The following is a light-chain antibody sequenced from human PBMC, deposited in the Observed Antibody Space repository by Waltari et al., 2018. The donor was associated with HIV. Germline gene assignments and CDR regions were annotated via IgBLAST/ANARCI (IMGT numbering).Light chain of an antibody. CDR2: SIS. Sequence: VLIQPHSASGTPAQNVTVICFGRTSNTEANCVAWYPGPPGAAPRLLIYSISRRPSGVPDRFSGSKSGTSASLAISGLQSEDEAHYYCAAWDDNLNARFGGGTKLIVL. V-gene: IGLV1-44*01. CDR1: TSNTEANC. CDR3: AAWDDNLNAR. J-gene: IGLJ2*01.